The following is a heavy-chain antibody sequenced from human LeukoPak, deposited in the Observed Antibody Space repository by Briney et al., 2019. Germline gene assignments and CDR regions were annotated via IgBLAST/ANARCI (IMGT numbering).Heavy chain of an antibody. Sequence: GGSLRLSCAASGFNFNNYVMSWVRQAPGKGLEWVSVLFVGGASTLYADSVKGRVTISGDTSKNTLYLQMNGLRAEDTAVYFCAKECDYSPGHKFDLWGQGTLVTVSS. J-gene: IGHJ4*02. V-gene: IGHV3-23*01. CDR3: AKECDYSPGHKFDL. CDR2: LFVGGAST. D-gene: IGHD4-11*01. CDR1: GFNFNNYV.